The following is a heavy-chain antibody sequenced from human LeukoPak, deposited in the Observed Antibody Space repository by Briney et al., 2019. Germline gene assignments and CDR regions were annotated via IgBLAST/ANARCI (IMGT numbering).Heavy chain of an antibody. D-gene: IGHD1-7*01. CDR2: IYYSGST. J-gene: IGHJ3*02. CDR1: GGSISSSSYY. Sequence: SETLSLTCTVSGGSISSSSYYWGWIRQPPGKGLEWIGSIYYSGSTYYNPSLKSRVTISVDTSENQFSLKLSSVTAADTAVYYCARGTGTTLGAFDIWGQGTMVTVSS. CDR3: ARGTGTTLGAFDI. V-gene: IGHV4-39*07.